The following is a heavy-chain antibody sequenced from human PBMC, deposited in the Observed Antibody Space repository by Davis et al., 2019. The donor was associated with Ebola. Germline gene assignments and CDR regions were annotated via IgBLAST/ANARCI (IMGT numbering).Heavy chain of an antibody. V-gene: IGHV4-59*01. CDR2: IYYSGST. J-gene: IGHJ6*04. Sequence: MPSETLSLTCTVSGGSISSYYWSWIRQPPGKGLEWIGYIYYSGSTNYNPSLKSRVTISVDTSKNQFSLKLSSVTAADTAVYYCARVGSMIAPGYYGMDVWGKGTTVTVSS. D-gene: IGHD3-22*01. CDR1: GGSISSYY. CDR3: ARVGSMIAPGYYGMDV.